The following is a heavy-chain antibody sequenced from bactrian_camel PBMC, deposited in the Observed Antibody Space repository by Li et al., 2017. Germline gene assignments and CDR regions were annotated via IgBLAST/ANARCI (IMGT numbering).Heavy chain of an antibody. CDR1: GVTFSSYD. V-gene: IGHV3S40*01. CDR2: IDTSTDKT. Sequence: VQLVESGGGLAQPGGSLRLSCAASGVTFSSYDMSWVRQAPGKGLEWVSRIDTSTDKTYYADSVKGRFTISRDNARNTLDLQMDNLKPEDTAMYYCAKSTSASAAFLDGWDCWGEGTQVTVS. D-gene: IGHD2*01. J-gene: IGHJ7*01.